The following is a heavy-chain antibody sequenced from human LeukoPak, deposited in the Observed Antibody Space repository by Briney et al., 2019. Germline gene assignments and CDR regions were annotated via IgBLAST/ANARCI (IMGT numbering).Heavy chain of an antibody. Sequence: ASETLSLTCAVYGGSFSGYYWSWIRQPPGKGLEWIGEINHSGSTNYNPSLKSRVTISVDTSKNQFSLKLSSVTAADTAVYYCARLKVSHYYYMDVWGKGTTVTVSS. J-gene: IGHJ6*03. CDR2: INHSGST. CDR1: GGSFSGYY. CDR3: ARLKVSHYYYMDV. D-gene: IGHD1-14*01. V-gene: IGHV4-34*01.